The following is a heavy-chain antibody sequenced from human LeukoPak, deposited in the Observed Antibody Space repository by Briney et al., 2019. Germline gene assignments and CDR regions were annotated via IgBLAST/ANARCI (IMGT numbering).Heavy chain of an antibody. CDR3: ARASGSYDY. CDR1: GFPFSTYG. CDR2: IWYDGSTK. J-gene: IGHJ4*02. Sequence: AGGSLRLSCAASGFPFSTYGMHWVRQAPGKGLEWVAVIWYDGSTKYYADSVKGRFIISRDNSKNILYLHMNSLRPEDTAVYYCARASGSYDYWGQGTLVTVSS. D-gene: IGHD1-26*01. V-gene: IGHV3-33*01.